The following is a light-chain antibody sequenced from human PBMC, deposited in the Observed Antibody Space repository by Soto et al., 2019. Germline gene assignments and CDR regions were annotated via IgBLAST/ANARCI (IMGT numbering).Light chain of an antibody. Sequence: EIVLTQSPGTLSLSPGDRATLSCRASQNLGSGYLAWYQQKPGQAPRLLIYGASTRATGIPDRFSGSGSGTDFTLTISRMEPEDSAVYYCQQYGSSPTWTFGQGTKVDIK. J-gene: IGKJ1*01. V-gene: IGKV3-20*01. CDR2: GAS. CDR3: QQYGSSPTWT. CDR1: QNLGSGY.